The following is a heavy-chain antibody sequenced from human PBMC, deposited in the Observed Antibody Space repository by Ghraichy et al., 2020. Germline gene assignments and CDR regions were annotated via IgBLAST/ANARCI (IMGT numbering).Heavy chain of an antibody. J-gene: IGHJ3*02. CDR3: ARDGVYCSSTSCYAPDAFDI. CDR2: IIPIFGTA. Sequence: SVKVSCKASGGTFSSYAISWVRQAPGQGLEWMGGIIPIFGTANYAQKFQGRVTITADESTSTAYMELSSLRSEDTAVYYCARDGVYCSSTSCYAPDAFDIWGQGTMVTVSS. V-gene: IGHV1-69*13. CDR1: GGTFSSYA. D-gene: IGHD2-2*01.